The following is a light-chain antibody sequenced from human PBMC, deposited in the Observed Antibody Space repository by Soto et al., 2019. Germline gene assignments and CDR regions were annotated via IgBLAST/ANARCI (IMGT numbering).Light chain of an antibody. J-gene: IGLJ2*01. Sequence: VLTQPASVSGSPGQSITISCTGTSSDVGSYNLVSWYQQHPGKAPKLMIYEGSKRPSGVSNRFSGSKSGNTASLTISGLQAEDESDYYYCSYAGSSTLLFGGGTKLTVL. V-gene: IGLV2-23*03. CDR1: SSDVGSYNL. CDR2: EGS. CDR3: CSYAGSSTLL.